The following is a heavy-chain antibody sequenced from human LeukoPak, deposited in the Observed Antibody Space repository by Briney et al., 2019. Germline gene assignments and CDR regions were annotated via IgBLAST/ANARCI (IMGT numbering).Heavy chain of an antibody. CDR3: ARGPVYSSGRNFDY. V-gene: IGHV3-23*01. CDR2: ISDSGDRT. J-gene: IGHJ4*02. D-gene: IGHD6-19*01. Sequence: PGGSLRLSCAASGSTFSSYALTWVRQAPGKGLEWVSSISDSGDRTHYADSVKGRFTTSRVNSQNTLLLQMSNLRTEDTAVYYCARGPVYSSGRNFDYWGQGTLVTVS. CDR1: GSTFSSYA.